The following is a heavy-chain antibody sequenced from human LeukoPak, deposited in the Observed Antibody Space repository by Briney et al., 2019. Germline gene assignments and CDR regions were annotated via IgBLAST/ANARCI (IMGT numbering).Heavy chain of an antibody. J-gene: IGHJ4*02. CDR1: GYTFTGYY. D-gene: IGHD3-22*01. Sequence: ASVKVSCKASGYTFTGYYMHWVRQAPGQGLEWMGWINPNSGGTNYAQKFQGRVTMTRDTSISTAYMELSRLRSDDTAVYYCASGFSSSFSYDKSGSYFVYRGERSIVIVSS. CDR2: INPNSGGT. V-gene: IGHV1-2*02. CDR3: ASGFSSSFSYDKSGSYFVY.